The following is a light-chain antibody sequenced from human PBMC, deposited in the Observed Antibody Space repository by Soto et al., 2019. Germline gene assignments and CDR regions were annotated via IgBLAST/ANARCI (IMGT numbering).Light chain of an antibody. CDR3: QQHANWPLT. CDR1: QSVNSD. V-gene: IGKV3-11*01. CDR2: EIS. J-gene: IGKJ4*01. Sequence: EIVLTQSPATLSLSPGERATLSCRASQSVNSDLAWFQQKPGQAPRLLIYEISNRATGIPARFSGSGSGTDFTLTISSLEPEDFAVYYCQQHANWPLTFGGGTKVDIK.